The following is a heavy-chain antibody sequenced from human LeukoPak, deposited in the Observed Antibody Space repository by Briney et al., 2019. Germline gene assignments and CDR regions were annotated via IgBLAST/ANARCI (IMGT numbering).Heavy chain of an antibody. V-gene: IGHV3-33*01. CDR3: ARDGYSGYDFYFDY. CDR2: IWFDGSDK. D-gene: IGHD5-12*01. J-gene: IGHJ4*02. Sequence: RGESLRLSCAASGFTFSSYGMHWVRQAPGKGLEWVAVIWFDGSDKYYADSVKGRFTISRDNSKNTLYLQMNSLRAEDTAVYYCARDGYSGYDFYFDYWGQGSLVTASS. CDR1: GFTFSSYG.